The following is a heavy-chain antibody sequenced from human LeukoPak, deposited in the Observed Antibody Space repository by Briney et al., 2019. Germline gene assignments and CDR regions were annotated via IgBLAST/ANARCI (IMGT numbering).Heavy chain of an antibody. J-gene: IGHJ5*02. CDR2: IISISPTA. CDR1: GGTFSSYA. D-gene: IGHD5-18*01. Sequence: ASVKVSCKASGGTFSSYAISWVRQAPGQGLEWLGGIISISPTANYAQKFQDGVTMNMDESTTTAFMELSSLRSDDTAVYYCARGRVSGTTLVTWFDTWGQATLVTVSS. V-gene: IGHV1-69*05. CDR3: ARGRVSGTTLVTWFDT.